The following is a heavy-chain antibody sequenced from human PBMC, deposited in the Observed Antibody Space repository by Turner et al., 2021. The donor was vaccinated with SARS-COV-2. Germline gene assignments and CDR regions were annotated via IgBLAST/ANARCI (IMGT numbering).Heavy chain of an antibody. V-gene: IGHV4-31*03. D-gene: IGHD3-16*01. CDR3: AREVFGLLRYYNWFDP. J-gene: IGHJ5*02. CDR1: GGSIRSGNYY. CDR2: IYYSRST. Sequence: VQLQESGPGLVKASQTLSLTCTVSGGSIRSGNYYWSWIRQHPGKGLEWIGYIYYSRSTYYNPSLKSRVTISVDTSKNQFSLKLSSVTAADTAVYYCAREVFGLLRYYNWFDPLGQGTLVTVSS.